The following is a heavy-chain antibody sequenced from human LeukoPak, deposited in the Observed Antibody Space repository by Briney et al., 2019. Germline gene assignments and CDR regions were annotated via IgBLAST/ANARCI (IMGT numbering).Heavy chain of an antibody. J-gene: IGHJ3*02. CDR1: GGSISGYY. Sequence: SETLSLTCTVSGGSISGYYWSWIRQPPGKGLEWIGYIYYSGSTNYNPSLKSRVTISVDTSKNQFSLKLSSVTAADTAVYYCARATSRTIFGVVIDAFDIWGQGTMVTVSS. CDR2: IYYSGST. V-gene: IGHV4-59*01. CDR3: ARATSRTIFGVVIDAFDI. D-gene: IGHD3-3*01.